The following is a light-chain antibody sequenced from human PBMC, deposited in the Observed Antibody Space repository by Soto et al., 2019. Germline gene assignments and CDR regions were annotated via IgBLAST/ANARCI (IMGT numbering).Light chain of an antibody. J-gene: IGLJ2*01. CDR1: SSDVGGYNS. Sequence: QSALTQPRSVSGSPGQSVTISCTGTSSDVGGYNSVSWYQQHPGNAPKLMIYEVSKRPSGVPDRFSGSKSGSTASLTVSGLQAEDEADYYCSSYAASSVVFGGGTKLTVL. CDR2: EVS. V-gene: IGLV2-11*01. CDR3: SSYAASSVV.